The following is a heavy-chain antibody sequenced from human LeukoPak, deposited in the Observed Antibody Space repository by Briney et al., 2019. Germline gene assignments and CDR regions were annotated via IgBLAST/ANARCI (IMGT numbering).Heavy chain of an antibody. CDR3: ARGGVVITVFDY. J-gene: IGHJ4*02. Sequence: SETLSLTCTVSGGSISSFYWSWVRQPAGKGLEWLGRIYTSGSTDYNPSLKSRLTMSADTSKNQFSLKLSSVTAADTAVYYCARGGVVITVFDYWGQGTLVTVSS. CDR1: GGSISSFY. CDR2: IYTSGST. V-gene: IGHV4-4*07. D-gene: IGHD3-3*01.